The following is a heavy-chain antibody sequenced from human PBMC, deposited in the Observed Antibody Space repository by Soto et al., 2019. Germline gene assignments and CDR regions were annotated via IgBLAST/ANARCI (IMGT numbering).Heavy chain of an antibody. D-gene: IGHD2-15*01. V-gene: IGHV1-69*01. CDR2: IIPIFGTA. J-gene: IGHJ5*02. CDR3: ARDPLDCSGGSCYSGWFDP. CDR1: GGTFSSYA. Sequence: QVQLVQSGAEVKKPGSSVKVSCKASGGTFSSYAISWVRQAPGQGLEWMGGIIPIFGTANYAQKFQGRVTITADESTSPAYMELSSLRSEDTAVYYCARDPLDCSGGSCYSGWFDPWGQGTLVTVS.